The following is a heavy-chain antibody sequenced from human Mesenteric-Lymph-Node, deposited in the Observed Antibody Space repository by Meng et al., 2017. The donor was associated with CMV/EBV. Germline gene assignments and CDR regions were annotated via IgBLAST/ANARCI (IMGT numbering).Heavy chain of an antibody. CDR3: ARGGLGDYGAKVPATN. J-gene: IGHJ4*02. CDR2: ITSTTPYI. CDR1: GFTFSTYD. D-gene: IGHD4-23*01. V-gene: IGHV3-21*01. Sequence: GGSLRLSCAASGFTFSTYDMHWIRQAPGKGLEWVSSITSTTPYIYYADSVKGRFTVSRDNAENSLFLQMNSLRVEDTAVYYCARGGLGDYGAKVPATNWGQGTLVTVSS.